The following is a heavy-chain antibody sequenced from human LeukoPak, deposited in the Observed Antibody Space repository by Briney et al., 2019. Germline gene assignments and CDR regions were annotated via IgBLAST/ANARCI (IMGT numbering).Heavy chain of an antibody. D-gene: IGHD6-19*01. CDR2: IRSSRTY. CDR3: ARAPPWSSGYHYGMDV. CDR1: GFTFSTFG. V-gene: IGHV3-21*01. J-gene: IGHJ6*02. Sequence: GGSLRLSCAASGFTFSTFGMTGVRQAPGRGVEWVSSIRSSRTYHYADSVKGRCTISRDDAKNSLSLQMNSLRAEDTAVYYCARAPPWSSGYHYGMDVWGQGTTVTVSS.